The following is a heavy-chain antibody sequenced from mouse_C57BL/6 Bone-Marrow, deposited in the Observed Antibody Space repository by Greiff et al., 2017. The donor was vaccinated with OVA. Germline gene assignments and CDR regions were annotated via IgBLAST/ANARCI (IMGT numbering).Heavy chain of an antibody. V-gene: IGHV1-69*01. CDR1: GYTFTSYW. J-gene: IGHJ2*01. D-gene: IGHD2-5*01. CDR2: IDPSDSYT. Sequence: QVQLQQPGAELVMPGASVKLSCKASGYTFTSYWMHWVKQRPGQGLEWIGEIDPSDSYTNYNQKFKGKSTLTVDKSSSTAYMQLSSLTSEDSAVYYCAREDYSNYDYWGQGTTLTVSS. CDR3: AREDYSNYDY.